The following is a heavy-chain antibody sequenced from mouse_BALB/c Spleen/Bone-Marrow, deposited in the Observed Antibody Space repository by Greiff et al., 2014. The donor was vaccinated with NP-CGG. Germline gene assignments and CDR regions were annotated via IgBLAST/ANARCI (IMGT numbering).Heavy chain of an antibody. D-gene: IGHD1-1*01. Sequence: EVQLQQSGAELVKPGASVKLSCTASGFNIKDTYMHWVKQRPEQGLEWIGGIDLANGNTKYDPKFQGKATITADTSSNTAYLQPSSLSSEDTAVYYCARVQFLRSRGLDYWGQGTTLTVSS. J-gene: IGHJ2*01. CDR2: IDLANGNT. CDR3: ARVQFLRSRGLDY. CDR1: GFNIKDTY. V-gene: IGHV14-3*02.